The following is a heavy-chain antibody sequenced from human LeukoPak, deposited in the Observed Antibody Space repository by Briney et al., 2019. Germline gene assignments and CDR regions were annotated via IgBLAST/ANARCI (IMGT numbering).Heavy chain of an antibody. Sequence: GASVKVSCKASGYTFTGYYMHWVRQAPGQGLEWMGWINPNSGGTNYAQKFQGWVTMTRDTSISTAYMELSRLRSDDTAVYYCAREGRDGYNPDQEYYFDYWGQGTLVTVSS. CDR3: AREGRDGYNPDQEYYFDY. CDR1: GYTFTGYY. J-gene: IGHJ4*02. D-gene: IGHD5-24*01. V-gene: IGHV1-2*04. CDR2: INPNSGGT.